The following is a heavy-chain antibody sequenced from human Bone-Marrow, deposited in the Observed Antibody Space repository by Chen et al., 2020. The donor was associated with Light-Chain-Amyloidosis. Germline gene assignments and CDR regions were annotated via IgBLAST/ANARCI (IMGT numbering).Heavy chain of an antibody. CDR1: GYTFPNYW. D-gene: IGHD5-12*01. Sequence: EVQLEQSGPEVKKPGESLKISCKGSGYTFPNYWIGWVRQMPGKGLEWMGVIYPDDSDARYSPSFGGQVTISADKSITTAYLQWRSLEAADTAMYYCARRGDGYDFDYWGQGTLVTVSS. CDR3: ARRGDGYDFDY. J-gene: IGHJ4*02. CDR2: IYPDDSDA. V-gene: IGHV5-51*01.